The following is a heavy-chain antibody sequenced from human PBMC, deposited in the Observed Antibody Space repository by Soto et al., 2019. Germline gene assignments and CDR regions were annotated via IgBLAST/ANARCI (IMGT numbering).Heavy chain of an antibody. CDR1: GYTFTSYG. D-gene: IGHD3-10*01. CDR2: ISAYNGNT. V-gene: IGHV1-18*01. Sequence: QVQLVQSGAEVKKPGASVKVSCKASGYTFTSYGISWVRQAPGQRLEWMGWISAYNGNTNYAQKLQGRVTMTTDTSTSTAYMELRSLRSDDTAVYYCARVSPMGYYGSGSYFHWGQGTLVTVSS. CDR3: ARVSPMGYYGSGSYFH. J-gene: IGHJ4*02.